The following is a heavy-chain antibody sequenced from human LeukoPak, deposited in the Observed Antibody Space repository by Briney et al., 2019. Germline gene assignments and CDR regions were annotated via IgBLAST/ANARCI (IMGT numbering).Heavy chain of an antibody. CDR1: AFTFNTYW. D-gene: IGHD1-26*01. CDR3: ARGAKWAYYFDY. J-gene: IGHJ4*02. V-gene: IGHV3-74*01. CDR2: INGDEGST. Sequence: GGSLRLSCAASAFTFNTYWMHWVRQVPGRGLEWVSRINGDEGSTNYADSVKGRFTISRDNAKDTLYLHMNSLTAEDTAVYYCARGAKWAYYFDYWGQGTLVTVSS.